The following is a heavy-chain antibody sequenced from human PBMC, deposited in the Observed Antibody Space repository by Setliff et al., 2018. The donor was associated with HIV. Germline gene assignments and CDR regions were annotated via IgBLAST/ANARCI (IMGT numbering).Heavy chain of an antibody. V-gene: IGHV4-61*02. CDR1: GGSISSGSYY. J-gene: IGHJ6*02. CDR2: IYTSGST. Sequence: SETLSLTCTVSGGSISSGSYYWNWIRQPAGKGLEWIGRIYTSGSTNYNPSLKSRVTISVDTSKNQFSLKLSSVTAADTAVYYCARRSGYSYGSYYYYGMDVWGQGTTVTVSS. D-gene: IGHD5-18*01. CDR3: ARRSGYSYGSYYYYGMDV.